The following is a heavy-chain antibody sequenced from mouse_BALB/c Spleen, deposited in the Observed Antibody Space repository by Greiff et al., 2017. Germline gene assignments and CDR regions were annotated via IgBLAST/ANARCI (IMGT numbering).Heavy chain of an antibody. V-gene: IGHV3-8*02. CDR2: ISYSGST. J-gene: IGHJ3*01. Sequence: VQLKESGPSLVKPSQTLSLTCSVTGDSITSGYWNWIRKFPGNKLEYMGYISYSGSTYYNPSLKSRISITRDTSKNQYYLQLNSVTTEDTATYYCARWGDYVLAWFAYWGQGTLVTVSA. CDR1: GDSITSGY. D-gene: IGHD2-4*01. CDR3: ARWGDYVLAWFAY.